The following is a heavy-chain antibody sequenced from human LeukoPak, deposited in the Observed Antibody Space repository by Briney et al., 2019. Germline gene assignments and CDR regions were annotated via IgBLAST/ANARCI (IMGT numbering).Heavy chain of an antibody. CDR1: GFTLSSYD. CDR2: ISYDGSNK. V-gene: IGHV3-30*18. CDR3: AKGYSSGWSIFDY. J-gene: IGHJ4*02. D-gene: IGHD6-19*01. Sequence: GRSLRLSCAASGFTLSSYDIHWVRQAPGKGLEWVAVISYDGSNKYYADSVKGRFTISRDNSKNTLYLQMNSLITEDTAVYYCAKGYSSGWSIFDYWGQGTLVTVSS.